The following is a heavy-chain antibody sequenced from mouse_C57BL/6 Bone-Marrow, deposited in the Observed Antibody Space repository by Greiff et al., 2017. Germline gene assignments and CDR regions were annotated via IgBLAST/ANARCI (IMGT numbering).Heavy chain of an antibody. Sequence: QVQLQQPGAELVKPGASVKLSCKASGYTFTSYWMPWVKQRPGQGLEWIGEIDPSDSDTNYNQKFKGKATLTVDTSSSTAYMQLSSLTSEDSAVYYCARERSFLGDYWGQGTTLTVSS. J-gene: IGHJ2*01. CDR3: ARERSFLGDY. CDR1: GYTFTSYW. V-gene: IGHV1-50*01. CDR2: IDPSDSDT.